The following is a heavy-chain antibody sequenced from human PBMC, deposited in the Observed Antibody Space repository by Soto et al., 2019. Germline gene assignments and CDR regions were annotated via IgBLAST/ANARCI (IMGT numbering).Heavy chain of an antibody. CDR1: GYTFTSYY. CDR3: ARDVVAARVFDY. CDR2: TNPSGGST. Sequence: ASVKVSCKASGYTFTSYYMHWVRQAPGQGLEWMGITNPSGGSTSYAQKFQGRVTMTRDTSTSTVYMELSSLRSEDTAVYYCARDVVAARVFDYWGQGTLVTSPQ. V-gene: IGHV1-46*01. D-gene: IGHD6-6*01. J-gene: IGHJ4*02.